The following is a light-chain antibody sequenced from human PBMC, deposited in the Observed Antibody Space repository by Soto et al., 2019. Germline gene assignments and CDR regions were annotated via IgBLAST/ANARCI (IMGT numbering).Light chain of an antibody. V-gene: IGKV1-6*01. CDR1: QGIRED. Sequence: AIQITPSPSSLSASVGDRVTITCRASQGIREDVGWFQQKPGKAPKLLSYTTSSLQSGVPSRFSGSGSGTEFTLTISRLQPEDFGTYSCLQDYNYPWTFGQGNKVEI. CDR3: LQDYNYPWT. CDR2: TTS. J-gene: IGKJ1*01.